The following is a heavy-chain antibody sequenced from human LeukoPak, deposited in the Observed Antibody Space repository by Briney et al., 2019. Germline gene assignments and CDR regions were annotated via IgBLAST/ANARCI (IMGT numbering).Heavy chain of an antibody. D-gene: IGHD3-10*01. Sequence: PSETLSLTCAVYGGSFSGYYWSWIRQPPGKGLEWIGEINHSGSTNYNPSLKSRVTISVDTSKNQFSLKLSSVTAADTAVYYCARPNYYYGSGSYSYWGQGTLVTVSS. CDR1: GGSFSGYY. V-gene: IGHV4-34*01. J-gene: IGHJ4*02. CDR3: ARPNYYYGSGSYSY. CDR2: INHSGST.